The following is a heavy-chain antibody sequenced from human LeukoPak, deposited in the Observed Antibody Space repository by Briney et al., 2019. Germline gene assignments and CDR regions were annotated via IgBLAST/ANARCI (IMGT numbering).Heavy chain of an antibody. D-gene: IGHD2-15*01. CDR1: GGSFSGYY. J-gene: IGHJ4*02. CDR3: ARVGYCSGGDCYSRGAPIDS. CDR2: INHSGST. Sequence: SSETLSLTCAVYGGSFSGYYWTWIRQPPGKGLEWIADINHSGSTNYNPSLKSRVAISVDPSKNQVSLKVNSVTAADTAVYFCARVGYCSGGDCYSRGAPIDSWGQGTLVTVSS. V-gene: IGHV4-34*01.